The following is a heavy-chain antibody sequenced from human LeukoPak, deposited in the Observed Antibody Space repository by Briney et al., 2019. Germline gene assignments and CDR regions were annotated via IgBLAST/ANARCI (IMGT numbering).Heavy chain of an antibody. Sequence: GGSLRLSCAASGFTFSDDSMAWVRQAPGKGLEWVSSITSTSTYIYYADSVKGRFAISRDNAKISLYLHMGSMRAEDTAVYYCAKGVDYGDQIDYWGQGTLVTVSS. CDR1: GFTFSDDS. V-gene: IGHV3-21*01. J-gene: IGHJ4*02. CDR2: ITSTSTYI. CDR3: AKGVDYGDQIDY. D-gene: IGHD4-17*01.